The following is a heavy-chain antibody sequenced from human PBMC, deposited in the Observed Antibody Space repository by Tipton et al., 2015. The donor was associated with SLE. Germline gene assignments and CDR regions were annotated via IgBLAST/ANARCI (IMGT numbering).Heavy chain of an antibody. Sequence: GLVKPSETLSLTCAVYGGSFSGYYWSWIRQPPGKGLEWIGEINHSGSTNYNPSLKSRVTISVDTSKNQFSLKLSSVTAADTAVYYCARGIKTTVKGNAFDNWGQGTMVTVSS. CDR1: GGSFSGYY. J-gene: IGHJ3*02. CDR3: ARGIKTTVKGNAFDN. V-gene: IGHV4-34*01. CDR2: INHSGST. D-gene: IGHD4-11*01.